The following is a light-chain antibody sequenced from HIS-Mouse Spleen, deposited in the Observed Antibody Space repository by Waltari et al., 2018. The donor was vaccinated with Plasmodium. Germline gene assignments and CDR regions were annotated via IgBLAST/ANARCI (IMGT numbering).Light chain of an antibody. CDR3: SSYAGSNNLV. J-gene: IGLJ2*01. Sequence: QSALTQPPSASGSPGQSVTISCTGTSSDVGGYNYFSWYQQHPGKPPQLMIYEVSKRSSGVPDRCSGSKSGNTASLTVSGLQAEDEADYYCSSYAGSNNLVFGGGTKLTVL. V-gene: IGLV2-8*01. CDR2: EVS. CDR1: SSDVGGYNY.